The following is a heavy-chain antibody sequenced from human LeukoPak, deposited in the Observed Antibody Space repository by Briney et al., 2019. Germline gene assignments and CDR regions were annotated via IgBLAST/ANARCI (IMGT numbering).Heavy chain of an antibody. CDR1: GYTFTSYG. CDR2: ISAYNGNT. J-gene: IGHJ4*02. CDR3: ARLREFRDSWVDCDILTGYYTSGYFDY. D-gene: IGHD3-9*01. Sequence: ASVKVSCKASGYTFTSYGISWVRQAPGQGLEWMGWISAYNGNTNYAQKLQGRVTMTTDTSTSTAYMELRSLRSDDTAVYYCARLREFRDSWVDCDILTGYYTSGYFDYWGQGTLVTVSS. V-gene: IGHV1-18*01.